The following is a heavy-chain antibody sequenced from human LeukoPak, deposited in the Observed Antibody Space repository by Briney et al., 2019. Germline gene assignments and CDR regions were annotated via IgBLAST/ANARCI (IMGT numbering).Heavy chain of an antibody. V-gene: IGHV4-59*08. J-gene: IGHJ3*02. CDR1: GGSISSYY. CDR3: ARHGDYGGYVGWFDAFDI. D-gene: IGHD4-17*01. CDR2: IYYSGST. Sequence: SETLSLTCTVSGGSISSYYWSWIRQPPGKGLEWIGYIYYSGSTNYNPSLKRRVTISVDTSKNKFALKLSSVTAADTAVYYCARHGDYGGYVGWFDAFDIWGQGTMVTVSS.